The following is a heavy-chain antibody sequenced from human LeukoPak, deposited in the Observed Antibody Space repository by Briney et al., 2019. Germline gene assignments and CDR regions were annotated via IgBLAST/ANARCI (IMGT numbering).Heavy chain of an antibody. Sequence: SGTLSLTCAVSGDSISNNNWWNWVRQPPGKGLEWIGEIHHSGNTNYNSSLKSRVTISVDKSKNQLSLRLTSVTATDTAVYYCARDGLPAAAGTWWGQGTLVTVSS. J-gene: IGHJ4*02. V-gene: IGHV4-4*02. CDR1: GDSISNNNW. CDR2: IHHSGNT. CDR3: ARDGLPAAAGTW. D-gene: IGHD6-13*01.